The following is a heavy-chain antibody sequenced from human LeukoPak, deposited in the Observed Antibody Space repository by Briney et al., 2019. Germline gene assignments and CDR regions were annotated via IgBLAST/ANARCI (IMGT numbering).Heavy chain of an antibody. CDR2: IKQDGSEK. J-gene: IGHJ4*02. CDR1: GSTFSSYW. CDR3: ARCNYGILTGYYPSYYFDY. Sequence: PGGSLTLSCAASGSTFSSYWMSWVRQAHGKGLEWVANIKQDGSEKYYVDSVKGRFTSSRDNAKNSLYLQMNSLGAEATDVYYWARCNYGILTGYYPSYYFDYWGQGTLVTVSS. D-gene: IGHD3-9*01. V-gene: IGHV3-7*03.